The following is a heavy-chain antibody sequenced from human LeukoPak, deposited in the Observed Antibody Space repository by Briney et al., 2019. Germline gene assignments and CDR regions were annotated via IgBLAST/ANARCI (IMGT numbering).Heavy chain of an antibody. D-gene: IGHD6-13*01. V-gene: IGHV3-21*01. CDR1: GFTFSSYG. Sequence: PGGSLRLSCAASGFTFSSYGMHWVRQAPGKGLEWVSSLSSRSNYIYYADAVKGRFTISRDNAKNSLYLQMNSLRAEDTAVYYCARAIISSSYMDVWGQGTTVTVSS. CDR3: ARAIISSSYMDV. J-gene: IGHJ6*02. CDR2: LSSRSNYI.